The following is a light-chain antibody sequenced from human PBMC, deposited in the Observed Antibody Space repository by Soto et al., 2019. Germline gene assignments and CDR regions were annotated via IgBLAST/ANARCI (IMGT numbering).Light chain of an antibody. CDR1: SSNIGAGYD. CDR3: QSDDSSLSGYV. V-gene: IGLV1-40*01. Sequence: QSVLTQPPSVSGAPGQRVTISCTGRSSNIGAGYDVHWYQQLPGTAPKLLIYGNSNRPSGVPDRFSGSKSGTSASLAITGLQAEDEADYYCQSDDSSLSGYVFGTGTKLTVL. CDR2: GNS. J-gene: IGLJ1*01.